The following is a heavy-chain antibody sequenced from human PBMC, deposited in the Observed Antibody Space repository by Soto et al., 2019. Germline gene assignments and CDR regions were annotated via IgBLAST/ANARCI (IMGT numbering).Heavy chain of an antibody. J-gene: IGHJ4*02. CDR3: ARVPDY. CDR2: IYNGGSI. CDR1: GDSISNVHYF. Sequence: PSETLSLTCTVSGDSISNVHYFWSWIRQSPDKGLEWIGHIYNGGSIYNNPSLESRLTISVDTSKNQFSLELSSVSAADTAVYYCARVPDYWGQGALVTVSS. V-gene: IGHV4-30-4*01.